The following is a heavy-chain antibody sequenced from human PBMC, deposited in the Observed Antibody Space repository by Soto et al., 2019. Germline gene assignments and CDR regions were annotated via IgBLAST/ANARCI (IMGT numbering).Heavy chain of an antibody. Sequence: SEKVSCKASGGTFNSYDINWVRQAPGQGLEWMGGIIPIVETPKYAQKFQGRVTITADESTNTVYMELSSLRSEDTAMYYCARLSRPNYYDTSGFFKDNWFDPWGQGTLVTVSS. V-gene: IGHV1-69*13. CDR2: IIPIVETP. J-gene: IGHJ5*02. CDR1: GGTFNSYD. CDR3: ARLSRPNYYDTSGFFKDNWFDP. D-gene: IGHD3-22*01.